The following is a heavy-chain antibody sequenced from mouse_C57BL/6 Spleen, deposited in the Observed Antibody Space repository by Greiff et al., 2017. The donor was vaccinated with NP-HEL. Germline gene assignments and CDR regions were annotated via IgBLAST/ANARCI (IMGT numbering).Heavy chain of an antibody. CDR1: GYTFTSYG. CDR2: IYPRSGNT. J-gene: IGHJ4*01. D-gene: IGHD2-1*01. V-gene: IGHV1-81*01. Sequence: VQRVESGAELARPGASVKLSCKASGYTFTSYGISWVKQRTGQGLEWIGEIYPRSGNTYYNEKFKGKATLTADKSSSTAYMELRSLTSEDSAVYFCARSGLLFYAMDYWGQGTSVTVSS. CDR3: ARSGLLFYAMDY.